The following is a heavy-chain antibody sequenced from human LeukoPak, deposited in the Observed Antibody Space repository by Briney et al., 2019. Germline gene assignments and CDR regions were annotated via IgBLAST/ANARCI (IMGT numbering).Heavy chain of an antibody. D-gene: IGHD5-18*01. J-gene: IGHJ4*02. CDR3: ARDTAMDE. Sequence: GGSLRLSCSASGFTFINYYMTWVRQVPGKWLEWVASIKQDGSEKYYVDSVKGRFTISRDNAKKSLYLQMNSLRAEDTAVYHCARDTAMDEWGQGTLVTVSS. CDR2: IKQDGSEK. CDR1: GFTFINYY. V-gene: IGHV3-7*04.